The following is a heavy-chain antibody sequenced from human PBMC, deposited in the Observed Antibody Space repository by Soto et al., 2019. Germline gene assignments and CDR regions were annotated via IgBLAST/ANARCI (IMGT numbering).Heavy chain of an antibody. CDR3: TTVVDSSGPTLLDY. D-gene: IGHD3-22*01. CDR2: IKSKTDGGTT. V-gene: IGHV3-15*07. CDR1: GFTFSNAW. J-gene: IGHJ4*02. Sequence: GGSLRLSCAASGFTFSNAWMNWVRQAPGKGLEWVGRIKSKTDGGTTDYAAPVKGRFTISRDDSKNTLYLQMNSLKTEDTAVYYCTTVVDSSGPTLLDYWGQGTLVTVSS.